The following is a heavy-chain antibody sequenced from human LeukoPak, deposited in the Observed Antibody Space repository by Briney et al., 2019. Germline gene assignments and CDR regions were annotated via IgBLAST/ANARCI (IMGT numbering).Heavy chain of an antibody. D-gene: IGHD6-6*01. CDR1: GYTFTGYY. J-gene: IGHJ6*03. Sequence: EASVEVSCKASGYTFTGYYMHWVRQAPGQGLEWMGRINPNSGGTNYAQKFQGRVTMTRDTSISTAYMELSRLRSDDTAVYYCARERMVSSSGYYYYYMDVWGKGTTVTVSS. CDR2: INPNSGGT. V-gene: IGHV1-2*06. CDR3: ARERMVSSSGYYYYYMDV.